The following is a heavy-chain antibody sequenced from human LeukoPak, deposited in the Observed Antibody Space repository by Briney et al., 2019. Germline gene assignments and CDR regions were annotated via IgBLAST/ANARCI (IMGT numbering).Heavy chain of an antibody. CDR2: INHSGST. Sequence: SETLSLTCAVYGGSFSGYYWSWIRQPPGKGLEWIGEINHSGSTNYNPSLKSRVTISVDTSKNQFSLKLSSVTAADTAVYYCAKNSGGTCYSHLDYWGQGTLVTVSS. D-gene: IGHD2-15*01. V-gene: IGHV4-34*01. J-gene: IGHJ4*02. CDR1: GGSFSGYY. CDR3: AKNSGGTCYSHLDY.